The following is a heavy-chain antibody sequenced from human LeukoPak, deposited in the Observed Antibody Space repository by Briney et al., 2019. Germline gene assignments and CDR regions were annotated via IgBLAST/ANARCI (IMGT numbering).Heavy chain of an antibody. J-gene: IGHJ4*02. CDR2: IKQDGSEK. CDR3: ASLFYYGSGSADY. D-gene: IGHD3-10*01. V-gene: IGHV3-7*01. CDR1: GFTFSSYW. Sequence: GGSLRLSCAASGFTFSSYWMSWVRQAPGKGLEWVANIKQDGSEKYYVDSVKGRFTISRDNAKNSLYLQMNSLRAEDTAVYYCASLFYYGSGSADYWGQGTLVTVSS.